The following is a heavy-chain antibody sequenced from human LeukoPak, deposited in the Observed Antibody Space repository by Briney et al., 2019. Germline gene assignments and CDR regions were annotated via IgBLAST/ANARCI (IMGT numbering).Heavy chain of an antibody. CDR3: ARDPQLYCSGGSCYERGHLPDNFDY. Sequence: SVKVSCKASGGTFSSYAISWVRQAPGQGLEWMGGIIPIFGTANYAQKFQGRVTITADESTSTAYMELSSLRSEDTAVYYCARDPQLYCSGGSCYERGHLPDNFDYWGQGTLVTVSS. V-gene: IGHV1-69*01. J-gene: IGHJ4*02. D-gene: IGHD2-15*01. CDR2: IIPIFGTA. CDR1: GGTFSSYA.